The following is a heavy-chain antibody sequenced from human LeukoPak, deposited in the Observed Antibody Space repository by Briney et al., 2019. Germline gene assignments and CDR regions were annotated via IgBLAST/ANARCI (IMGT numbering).Heavy chain of an antibody. D-gene: IGHD3-22*01. J-gene: IGHJ3*02. CDR3: ARGKVDDYDSSGWAFDI. V-gene: IGHV4-4*07. Sequence: PSETLSLTCTVSGGSISSYYWSWIRQPAGKGLEWIGRIYTSGSTNYNPSLKSRVTMPVDTSKNQFSLKLSSVTAADTAVYYCARGKVDDYDSSGWAFDIWGQGTMVTVSS. CDR1: GGSISSYY. CDR2: IYTSGST.